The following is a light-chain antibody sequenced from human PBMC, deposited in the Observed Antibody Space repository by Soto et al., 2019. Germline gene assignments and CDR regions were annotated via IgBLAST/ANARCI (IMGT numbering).Light chain of an antibody. V-gene: IGKV3-15*01. CDR3: QQYNSYSVT. Sequence: EKVMTQSPATLSVSPGERVTLSCRASQSVTSNLAWYQQKPGQAPRLLIYGASTRATGIPARFSGSGSGTDFTLTISSLQPDDFATYYCQQYNSYSVTFGQGTRLEIK. J-gene: IGKJ5*01. CDR1: QSVTSN. CDR2: GAS.